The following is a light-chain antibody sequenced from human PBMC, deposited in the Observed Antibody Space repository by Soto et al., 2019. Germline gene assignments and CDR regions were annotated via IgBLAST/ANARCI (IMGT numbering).Light chain of an antibody. CDR1: SSNIGSNY. J-gene: IGLJ2*01. V-gene: IGLV1-47*01. CDR2: RAS. Sequence: QSVLTQPPSASGTPGQRVTISCSGSSSNIGSNYVYWYQQVPGTDPRLLMYRASQRPSGVPDRCSGSKSGTSASLAISGLRSEDEADYYCAAWDDTLKGLVFGGGTKVTVL. CDR3: AAWDDTLKGLV.